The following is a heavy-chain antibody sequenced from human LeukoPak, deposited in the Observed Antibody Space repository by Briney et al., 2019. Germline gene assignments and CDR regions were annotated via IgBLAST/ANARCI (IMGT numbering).Heavy chain of an antibody. CDR2: IYYSGST. CDR3: ARWGAEVTNLDY. CDR1: GGSISSYY. J-gene: IGHJ4*02. D-gene: IGHD2-21*02. V-gene: IGHV4-59*12. Sequence: SETLSLTCTVSGGSISSYYWSWIRQPPGKGLEWIGYIYYSGSTNYNPSLKSRVTISVDTSKNQFSLKLSSVTAADTAVYYCARWGAEVTNLDYWGQGTLVTVSS.